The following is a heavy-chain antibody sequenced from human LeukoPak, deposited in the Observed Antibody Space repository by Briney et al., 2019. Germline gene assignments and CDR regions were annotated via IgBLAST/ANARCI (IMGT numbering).Heavy chain of an antibody. CDR1: GFTFNRYW. D-gene: IGHD3-16*02. CDR3: ASPRLDYVWGTYLDY. Sequence: GGSLILSCAASGFTFNRYWMHWVRQVPGKGLEWVSRISTDGSTTTYADSVKGRFTISRDNAKDTLYLQMNSLRAEDTAVYYCASPRLDYVWGTYLDYWGQGSLVTVSS. CDR2: ISTDGSTT. J-gene: IGHJ4*02. V-gene: IGHV3-74*01.